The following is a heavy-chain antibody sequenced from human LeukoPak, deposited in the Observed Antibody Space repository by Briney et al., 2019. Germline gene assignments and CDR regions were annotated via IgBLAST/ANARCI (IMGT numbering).Heavy chain of an antibody. D-gene: IGHD4-11*01. V-gene: IGHV3-48*01. CDR2: ISSSGSTI. CDR1: GFTFSSHS. CDR3: ASLYSEPY. J-gene: IGHJ4*02. Sequence: GGSLRLSCAASGFTFSSHSMNWVRQAPGKGLEWVSYISSSGSTIYYADSVKGRFSISRDNAKNSLHLQMNSLRGEDTAVYYCASLYSEPYWGQGTLVTVSS.